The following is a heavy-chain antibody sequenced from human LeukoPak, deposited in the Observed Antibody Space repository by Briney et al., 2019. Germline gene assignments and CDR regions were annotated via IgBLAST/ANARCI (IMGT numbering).Heavy chain of an antibody. CDR3: AREVVIVVEPAANTIDY. V-gene: IGHV3-21*01. CDR1: GFTFRDYT. Sequence: GGSLRLSCAASGFTFRDYTMNWVRQAPGKGLEWVSALSKSSTYIKYADSVKGRFTVSRDNAKNSLFLQMNSLRVEDTAVYYCAREVVIVVEPAANTIDYWGQGTRVTVSS. J-gene: IGHJ4*02. D-gene: IGHD2-2*01. CDR2: LSKSSTYI.